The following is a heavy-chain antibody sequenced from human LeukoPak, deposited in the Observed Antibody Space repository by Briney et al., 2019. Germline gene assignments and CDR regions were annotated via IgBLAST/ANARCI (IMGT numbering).Heavy chain of an antibody. J-gene: IGHJ3*02. CDR2: INPNSGGT. CDR3: ARVEAGYGGAFDI. CDR1: GYTFTGYY. Sequence: GASVKVSCKASGYTFTGYYMHWVRQAPGQGLEWMGWINPNSGGTNYAQKFQGRVTMTRDTSISTAYMELSRLRSDDTAVYYCARVEAGYGGAFDIWGQGTMVTVSS. D-gene: IGHD5-18*01. V-gene: IGHV1-2*02.